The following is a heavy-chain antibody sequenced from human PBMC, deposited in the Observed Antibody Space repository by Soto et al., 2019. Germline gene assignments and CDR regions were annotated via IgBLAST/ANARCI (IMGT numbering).Heavy chain of an antibody. CDR2: IYYSGST. CDR3: ARAINYYDSSGYYFADAFDN. V-gene: IGHV4-30-4*01. J-gene: IGHJ3*02. Sequence: QVQLQESGPGLVKPSQTLSLTCTVSGGSISSGDYYWSWIRQPPGKGLEWIGYIYYSGSTYYNPSLKSRVTISVDTSKNQFSLKLSSVTAADTAVYYCARAINYYDSSGYYFADAFDNWGQGTMVTVSS. D-gene: IGHD3-22*01. CDR1: GGSISSGDYY.